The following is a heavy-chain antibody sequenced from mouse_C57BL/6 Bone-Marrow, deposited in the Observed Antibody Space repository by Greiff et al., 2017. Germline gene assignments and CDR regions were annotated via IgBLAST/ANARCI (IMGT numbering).Heavy chain of an antibody. CDR2: IYPRSGNT. J-gene: IGHJ2*01. CDR3: ARRTNYYDYDGYYFDY. CDR1: GYTFTSYG. Sequence: VQLQQSGAELARPGASVKLSCKASGYTFTSYGISWVKQRTGQGLEWIGEIYPRSGNTYYNEKFKGKATLTADKSSSTAYMELRSLTSEDSAVYFCARRTNYYDYDGYYFDYWGQGTTLTVSS. D-gene: IGHD2-4*01. V-gene: IGHV1-81*01.